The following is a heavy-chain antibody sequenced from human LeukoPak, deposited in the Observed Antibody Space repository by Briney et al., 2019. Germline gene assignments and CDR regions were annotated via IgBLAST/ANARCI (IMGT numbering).Heavy chain of an antibody. V-gene: IGHV3-49*04. CDR1: GFTFRDYT. CDR3: SRDRGAYNLYDY. D-gene: IGHD1-1*01. Sequence: GGSLRLSCAASGFTFRDYTMNWVRQAPGKGLEWVGFIRSKAYGETADYAASVKGRFTISRDDSKAIAYLQMNSLKTEDTAVYHCSRDRGAYNLYDYWGQGTLVTVSS. J-gene: IGHJ4*02. CDR2: IRSKAYGETA.